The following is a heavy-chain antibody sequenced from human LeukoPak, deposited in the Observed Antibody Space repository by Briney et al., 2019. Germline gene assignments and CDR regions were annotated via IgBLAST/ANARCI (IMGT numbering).Heavy chain of an antibody. J-gene: IGHJ4*02. V-gene: IGHV3-11*01. CDR2: ISSSGSTI. D-gene: IGHD6-19*01. CDR1: GFPFTDYY. Sequence: GGPLSLSCAAPGFPFTDYYMSWIRQAPGKGLEWVSYISSSGSTIYYADSVKGRFTISRDNAKNSLYLQMNSLRAEDTAVYYCARDSPDLEAGLFDYWGQGTVVTVST. CDR3: ARDSPDLEAGLFDY.